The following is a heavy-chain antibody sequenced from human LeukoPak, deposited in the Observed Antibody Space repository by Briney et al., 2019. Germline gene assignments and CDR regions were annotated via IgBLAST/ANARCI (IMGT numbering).Heavy chain of an antibody. J-gene: IGHJ4*02. CDR3: AIYSTGGSLEIDY. CDR1: VYTFNTYR. D-gene: IGHD2-8*02. V-gene: IGHV1-18*01. Sequence: ASVTVSFKSSVYTFNTYRIIWVRPAPCKGLEWMGWISAYNGRTTYAQNLQGRVTLTTAASTSTAYREVRSLRSHYTAIYYGAIYSTGGSLEIDYWGQGTLVTVSS. CDR2: ISAYNGRT.